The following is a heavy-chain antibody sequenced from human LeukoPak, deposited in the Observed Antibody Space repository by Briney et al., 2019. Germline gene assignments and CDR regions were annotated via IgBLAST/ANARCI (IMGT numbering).Heavy chain of an antibody. V-gene: IGHV4-34*01. J-gene: IGHJ6*03. D-gene: IGHD6-6*01. CDR1: GGSFSGYY. Sequence: SETLSLTCAVYGGSFSGYYWSWIRQPPGKGLEWIGEINHSGSTNYNPSLKSRVTISVDTSKNQFSLKLSSVTAADTAVYYCARVGSIAARRRGYYYYYMDVWGNGTTVTVSS. CDR3: ARVGSIAARRRGYYYYYMDV. CDR2: INHSGST.